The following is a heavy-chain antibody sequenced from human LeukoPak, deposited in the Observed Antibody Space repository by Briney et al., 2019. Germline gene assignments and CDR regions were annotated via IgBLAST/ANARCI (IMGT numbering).Heavy chain of an antibody. Sequence: SETLSLTFTVSGGSISSYYWSWIRQPPGKGLEWIGYIYYSGSTNYNPSLKSRVTISVDTSKNQFSLKLSSVTAADTAVYYCARAGYKGIAAAHFDLWGRGTLVTVSS. CDR1: GGSISSYY. D-gene: IGHD1-14*01. CDR3: ARAGYKGIAAAHFDL. V-gene: IGHV4-59*01. CDR2: IYYSGST. J-gene: IGHJ2*01.